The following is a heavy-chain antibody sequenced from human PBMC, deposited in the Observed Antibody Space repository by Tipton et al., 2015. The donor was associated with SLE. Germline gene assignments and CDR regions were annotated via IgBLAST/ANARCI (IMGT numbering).Heavy chain of an antibody. V-gene: IGHV4-4*07. J-gene: IGHJ2*01. Sequence: TLSLTCTVSGGSISSYYWSWIRQPAGGGLEWIGRIYTKENTNYNPSLKSRVTMSVDTSKNHFSLKLISVTAADTAVYYCAREFLNPVTTVHYYFDLWGRGTLVTVSS. CDR1: GGSISSYY. CDR2: IYTKENT. CDR3: AREFLNPVTTVHYYFDL. D-gene: IGHD4-11*01.